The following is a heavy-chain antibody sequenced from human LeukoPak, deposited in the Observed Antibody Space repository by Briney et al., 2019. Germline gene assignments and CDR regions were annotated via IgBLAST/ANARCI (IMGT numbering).Heavy chain of an antibody. CDR1: GFTFSNYW. V-gene: IGHV3-23*01. J-gene: IGHJ4*02. Sequence: GGSLRLSCEASGFTFSNYWMTWVRQAPGKGLEWVSAISGGGGSTYYADSVKGQFTISRDNLKNTLYLQMNSLRVEDTAVYYCAKSISGSGSYYNVQFDFWGQGTLVTVSS. D-gene: IGHD3-10*01. CDR3: AKSISGSGSYYNVQFDF. CDR2: ISGGGGST.